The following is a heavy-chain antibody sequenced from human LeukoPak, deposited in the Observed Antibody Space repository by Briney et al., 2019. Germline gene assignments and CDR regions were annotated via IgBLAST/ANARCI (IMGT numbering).Heavy chain of an antibody. V-gene: IGHV3-30*04. Sequence: AGGSLRLSCAASGFTFSSYAMHWVRQAPGRGLEWVAVISYDGSNKYYADSVTGRLTISRDKSKNTLYLQMNSLRAEDTAVYYCAKAPYYYDSSGYYSTQFDYWGQGTLVTVSS. CDR3: AKAPYYYDSSGYYSTQFDY. CDR2: ISYDGSNK. J-gene: IGHJ4*02. D-gene: IGHD3-22*01. CDR1: GFTFSSYA.